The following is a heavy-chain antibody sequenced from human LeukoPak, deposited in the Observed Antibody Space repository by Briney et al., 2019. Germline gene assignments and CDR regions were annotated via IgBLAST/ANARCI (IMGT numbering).Heavy chain of an antibody. CDR3: ARGRLTMVRGVTREYYYYMDV. J-gene: IGHJ6*03. D-gene: IGHD3-10*01. CDR1: GYTFTSYD. CDR2: MNPNSGNT. Sequence: ASVKVSCKASGYTFTSYDINWVRQATGQGLEWMGWMNPNSGNTGYAQKFQGRVTITRNTSISTAYMELSSLRSEDTAVYYCARGRLTMVRGVTREYYYYMDVWGKGTTVTVSS. V-gene: IGHV1-8*03.